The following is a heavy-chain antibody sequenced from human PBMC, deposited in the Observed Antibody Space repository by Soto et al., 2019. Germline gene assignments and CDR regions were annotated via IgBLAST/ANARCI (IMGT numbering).Heavy chain of an antibody. CDR2: ISGSGGST. CDR3: ASPSIAAAGRPQDAFDI. V-gene: IGHV3-23*01. CDR1: GFNFSSYA. J-gene: IGHJ3*02. Sequence: EVQLLESGGGLVQPGGSLRLSCAASGFNFSSYAMSWVRQAPGKGLEWVSAISGSGGSTYYADSVKGRFTISRDNSKNTLYLQMNSLRAEDTAVYFFASPSIAAAGRPQDAFDIWGQGTMVTVSS. D-gene: IGHD6-13*01.